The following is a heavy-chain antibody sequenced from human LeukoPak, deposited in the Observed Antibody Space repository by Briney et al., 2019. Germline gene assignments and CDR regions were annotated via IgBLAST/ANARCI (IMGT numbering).Heavy chain of an antibody. CDR1: GFSFSSYW. Sequence: PGGSLRLSCAASGFSFSSYWMSWVRQAPGKGLEWVANINQSGSDKYYVDSVKGRFTISRDNAKNSLYVQMNSLRAEDTAVYYCARVVRGIVVPQNAFDIWGQGTMVTDSS. D-gene: IGHD3-22*01. CDR2: INQSGSDK. CDR3: ARVVRGIVVPQNAFDI. J-gene: IGHJ3*02. V-gene: IGHV3-7*01.